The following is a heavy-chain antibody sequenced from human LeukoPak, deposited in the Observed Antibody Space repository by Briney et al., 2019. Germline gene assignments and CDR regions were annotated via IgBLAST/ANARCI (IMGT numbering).Heavy chain of an antibody. CDR2: IRYDGSNK. Sequence: PGGSLRLSCAASGFTFSSYGMHWVRQAPGKGLEWVAFIRYDGSNKYYADSVKGRFTISRDNSKNTLYLQMNSLRAEDTAVYYCAKPRGELWLFFSYWGQGTLVTVSS. CDR1: GFTFSSYG. D-gene: IGHD5-18*01. CDR3: AKPRGELWLFFSY. J-gene: IGHJ4*02. V-gene: IGHV3-30*02.